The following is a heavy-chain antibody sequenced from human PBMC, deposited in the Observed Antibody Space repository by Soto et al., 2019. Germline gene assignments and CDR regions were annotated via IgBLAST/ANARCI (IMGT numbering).Heavy chain of an antibody. J-gene: IGHJ4*02. CDR3: ARDLNWSNVFGFDY. CDR2: VSTNSEHT. Sequence: QVQLVQSGDEVKKPGASVKVSCRASGYIFNSVGINWLRQVPGQGLEWMGWVSTNSEHTKYGQKFQDRVTLTADTSTSTVYMELRSLRSADTAVYYCARDLNWSNVFGFDYWGQGTLVTVSS. CDR1: GYIFNSVG. D-gene: IGHD3-3*01. V-gene: IGHV1-18*04.